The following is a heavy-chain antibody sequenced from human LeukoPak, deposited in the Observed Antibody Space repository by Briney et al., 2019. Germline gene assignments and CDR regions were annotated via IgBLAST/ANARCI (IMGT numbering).Heavy chain of an antibody. CDR3: ARDLTGTGDY. Sequence: GGSLRLSCDASGFTFSSYAMHWLRQAPGKGLEYVSSITSNGGTTYYADSVKGGFTISRDNSKNTLYLQMGSLRAEDMAVYYCARDLTGTGDYWGQGTLVTVSS. D-gene: IGHD1-20*01. CDR1: GFTFSSYA. CDR2: ITSNGGTT. V-gene: IGHV3-64*02. J-gene: IGHJ4*02.